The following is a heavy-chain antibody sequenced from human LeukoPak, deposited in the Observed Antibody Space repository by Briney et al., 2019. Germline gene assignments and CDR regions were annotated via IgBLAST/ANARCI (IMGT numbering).Heavy chain of an antibody. V-gene: IGHV1-46*01. CDR1: GYTFTSNY. D-gene: IGHD6-19*01. CDR2: INPSVGGT. J-gene: IGHJ4*02. CDR3: ARGLAVAGTGAFDY. Sequence: GASVKVSCKASGYTFTSNYMHWVRQAPGQGLEWIGIINPSVGGTTYAQKLQGRVTMTRDTSTSTVYMELSNLRSEDTAVYYCARGLAVAGTGAFDYWGQGTLVTVSS.